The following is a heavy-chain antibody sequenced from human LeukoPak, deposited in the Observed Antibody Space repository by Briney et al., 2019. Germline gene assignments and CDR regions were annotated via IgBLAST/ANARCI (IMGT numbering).Heavy chain of an antibody. CDR3: ASGKQWLANLDY. CDR2: MYYRGSA. Sequence: PSETLSLTCTVSGGSISSSSYYWGWIRQPPGKGLEWIGSMYYRGSAHYNPSLKSRVTIFVDTSKNQFTLTLTSVTAADTAVYYCASGKQWLANLDYWGQGTLVTVSS. CDR1: GGSISSSSYY. J-gene: IGHJ4*02. D-gene: IGHD6-19*01. V-gene: IGHV4-39*01.